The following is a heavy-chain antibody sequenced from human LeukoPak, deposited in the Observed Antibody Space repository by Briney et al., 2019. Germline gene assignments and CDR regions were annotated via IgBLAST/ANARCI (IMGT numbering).Heavy chain of an antibody. CDR1: GFTFSSYA. Sequence: GGSLRLSCAAYGFTFSSYAMSWVRQAPGKGLEWVSAISGSGGSTYYADSVKGRFTISRDNSKNTLYLQMNSLRAEDTAVYHPYYYDSSGYSDFDYWGQGTLVTVSS. CDR2: ISGSGGST. CDR3: YYYDSSGYSDFDY. D-gene: IGHD3-22*01. V-gene: IGHV3-23*01. J-gene: IGHJ4*02.